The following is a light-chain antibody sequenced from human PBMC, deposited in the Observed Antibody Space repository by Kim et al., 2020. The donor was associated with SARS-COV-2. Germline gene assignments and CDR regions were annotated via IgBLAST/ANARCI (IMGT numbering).Light chain of an antibody. CDR1: QSVNQF. CDR2: AAA. J-gene: IGKJ2*01. V-gene: IGKV1-39*01. Sequence: DIQMTQSPSSLSASVGDRVSITCRASQSVNQFLNWYQQEPGKAPKLLIYAAATLQSGIPSRFSGSGSETEFTLTISSLQAEDFATYFCQLTYSTPYTFGQGTKLEI. CDR3: QLTYSTPYT.